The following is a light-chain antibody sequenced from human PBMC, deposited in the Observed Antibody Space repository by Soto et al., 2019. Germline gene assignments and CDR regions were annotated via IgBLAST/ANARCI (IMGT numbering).Light chain of an antibody. CDR2: PAS. Sequence: DIQMTPSPSSVSASIGDRVIITCRASQDIGTWLAWYQQKPGQVPNLLMYPASSLHSGVPSRFSGSGSGTEFTLTISSLQPEDFATYYCQQANSFPPWTFGQGTKVDIK. V-gene: IGKV1-12*01. CDR3: QQANSFPPWT. CDR1: QDIGTW. J-gene: IGKJ1*01.